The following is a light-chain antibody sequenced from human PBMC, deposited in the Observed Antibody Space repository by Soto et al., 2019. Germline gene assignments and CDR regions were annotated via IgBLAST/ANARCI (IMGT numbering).Light chain of an antibody. CDR2: AAS. Sequence: DILMTQSPSSLSSSVGGRVTITCRASQSISNYLNWYQQKPGKAPNLLIYAASTLQSGVTSRFSGSGSGTDFALTINSLQPEDFATIYCQQTYSTPWTFGPVTKVDIK. V-gene: IGKV1-39*01. J-gene: IGKJ1*01. CDR3: QQTYSTPWT. CDR1: QSISNY.